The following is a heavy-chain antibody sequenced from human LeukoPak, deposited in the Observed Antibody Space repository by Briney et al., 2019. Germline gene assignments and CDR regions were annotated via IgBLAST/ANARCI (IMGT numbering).Heavy chain of an antibody. J-gene: IGHJ4*02. CDR2: IYSSGST. D-gene: IGHD5-12*01. Sequence: PSETLSLTCTVSGGSISSSSYYWSWIRQPPGKGLEWIGNIYSSGSTKYNPSLRGRVTISIDTSKNQFSLVLYSVTAADTAVYYCATQSGYVIPTTLDYWGQGTLVTVSS. CDR1: GGSISSSSYY. CDR3: ATQSGYVIPTTLDY. V-gene: IGHV4-61*05.